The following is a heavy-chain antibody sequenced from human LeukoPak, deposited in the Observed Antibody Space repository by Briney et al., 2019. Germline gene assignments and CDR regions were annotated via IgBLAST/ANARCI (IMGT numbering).Heavy chain of an antibody. CDR3: AREIVMTGFFSYYGLDL. D-gene: IGHD3-9*01. V-gene: IGHV3-33*01. Sequence: PESSLRLSCAASAFTLSGYAIHWVRQAPGKGLEWVAIIWFDGTEKHYADSVKGRFTISRDNARNTAYLQMNTLRAEDTAMYYCAREIVMTGFFSYYGLDLWGQGTTVTVS. CDR2: IWFDGTEK. J-gene: IGHJ6*02. CDR1: AFTLSGYA.